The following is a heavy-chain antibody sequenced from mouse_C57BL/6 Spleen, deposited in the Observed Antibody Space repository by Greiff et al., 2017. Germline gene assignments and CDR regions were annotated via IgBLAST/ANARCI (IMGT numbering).Heavy chain of an antibody. V-gene: IGHV1-64*01. J-gene: IGHJ1*03. CDR1: GYTFTSYW. CDR3: ARDDYDGDGYFDV. Sequence: QVQLQQPGAELVKPGASVKLSCKASGYTFTSYWMHWVKQRPGQGLEWIGMIHPNRGSTNYNEKFKSKATLTVDKSSSTAYMQLSSLTSEDSAVYYCARDDYDGDGYFDVWGTGTTVTVST. D-gene: IGHD2-4*01. CDR2: IHPNRGST.